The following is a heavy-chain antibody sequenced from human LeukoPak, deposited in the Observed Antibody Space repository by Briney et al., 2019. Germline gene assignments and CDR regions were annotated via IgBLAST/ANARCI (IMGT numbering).Heavy chain of an antibody. V-gene: IGHV1-18*01. Sequence: EASVKVSCKASGYTFTTYGITWVREAPGQGPEWMGWISGSTGNTLYAQNVQGRVTMTTDTSTSTAYMELRSLRSDDTAVYYCARVGRDCSSINCYWEDWFDPWGQGTLVIVSS. D-gene: IGHD2-2*01. CDR1: GYTFTTYG. CDR2: ISGSTGNT. J-gene: IGHJ5*02. CDR3: ARVGRDCSSINCYWEDWFDP.